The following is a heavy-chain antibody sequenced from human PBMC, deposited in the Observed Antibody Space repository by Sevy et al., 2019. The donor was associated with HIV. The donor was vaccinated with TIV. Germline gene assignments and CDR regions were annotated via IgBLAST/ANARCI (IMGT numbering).Heavy chain of an antibody. V-gene: IGHV1-69*13. CDR3: ARDSLYATNWAFDY. CDR2: IIPRFGAP. Sequence: ASVKVSCKPSGHTFSNYAISWVRQAPGQGLEWMGGIIPRFGAPDYAQKFQGRVTITADESTSTVYMQLSGLRSDDTAIYYCARDSLYATNWAFDYWGQGTLVTVSS. J-gene: IGHJ4*02. CDR1: GHTFSNYA. D-gene: IGHD2-8*01.